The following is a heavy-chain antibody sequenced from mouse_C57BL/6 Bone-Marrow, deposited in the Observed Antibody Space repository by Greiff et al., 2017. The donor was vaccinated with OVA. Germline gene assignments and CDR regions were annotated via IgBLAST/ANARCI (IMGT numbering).Heavy chain of an antibody. J-gene: IGHJ3*01. CDR3: ARSYDGASFAY. CDR1: GYAFTNYL. V-gene: IGHV1-54*01. Sequence: QVQLKESGAELVRPGTSVKVSCKASGYAFTNYLIEWVKQRPGQGLEWIGVINPGSGGTNYNEKFKGKATLTADKSSSTAYMQLSSLTSEYSAVYFCARSYDGASFAYWGQGTLVTVSA. D-gene: IGHD2-3*01. CDR2: INPGSGGT.